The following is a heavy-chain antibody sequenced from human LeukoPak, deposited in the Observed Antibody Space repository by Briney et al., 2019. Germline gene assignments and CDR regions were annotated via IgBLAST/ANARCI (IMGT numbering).Heavy chain of an antibody. J-gene: IGHJ5*02. V-gene: IGHV3-7*03. CDR3: TRAIGALDVVITSVAA. Sequence: GGSLRLSCAASGFTFSTYWMTWVRQIPGKGLEWVANIKEDGSEKYLAASVKGRFTISRDNAKKSLYLQMSSLREEDTAVYYCTRAIGALDVVITSVAAWGQGSLVTVSS. CDR1: GFTFSTYW. CDR2: IKEDGSEK. D-gene: IGHD2-21*01.